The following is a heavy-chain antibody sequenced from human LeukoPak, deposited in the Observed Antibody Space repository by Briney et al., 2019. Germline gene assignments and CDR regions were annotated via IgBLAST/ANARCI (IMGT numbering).Heavy chain of an antibody. CDR2: IYHSGST. CDR3: ARDRWFDP. Sequence: SETLSLTCAVSGGSISSGGYSWSWIRQPPGKGLEWIGYIYHSGSTYYNPSLKSRVTISVDTSKNQFSLKLSSVTAADTAVYYCARDRWFDPWGQGTLVTVSS. V-gene: IGHV4-30-2*01. J-gene: IGHJ5*02. CDR1: GGSISSGGYS.